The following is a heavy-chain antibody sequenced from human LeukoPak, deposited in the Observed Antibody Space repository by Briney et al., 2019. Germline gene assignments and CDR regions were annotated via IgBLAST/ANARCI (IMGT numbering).Heavy chain of an antibody. D-gene: IGHD3-10*01. CDR3: AKWGSGSYYKGSFDY. CDR2: VWDAGTNT. V-gene: IGHV3-33*06. J-gene: IGHJ4*02. Sequence: PGGSLRLSCAASGFTFSSYGMHWVRQAPGKGLEWVAAVWDAGTNTHYADSVKGRFTISRDNSKNTLYLQMYSLRVEDTAVYYCAKWGSGSYYKGSFDYWGQGTLVTVSS. CDR1: GFTFSSYG.